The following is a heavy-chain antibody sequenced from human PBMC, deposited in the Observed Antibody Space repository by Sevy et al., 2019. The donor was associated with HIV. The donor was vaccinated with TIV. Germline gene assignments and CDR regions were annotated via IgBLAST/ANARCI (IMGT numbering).Heavy chain of an antibody. D-gene: IGHD4-17*01. Sequence: GGSLRLSCAASGFTFSRYWMSWVRQAPGKGLEWLANIKQDGSEKYYVDFVRGRFTISRDNAKNSLYMQMNSLRAEDTAVYYCARDTERLRDYWGQGTLVTVSS. V-gene: IGHV3-7*01. CDR2: IKQDGSEK. CDR3: ARDTERLRDY. CDR1: GFTFSRYW. J-gene: IGHJ4*02.